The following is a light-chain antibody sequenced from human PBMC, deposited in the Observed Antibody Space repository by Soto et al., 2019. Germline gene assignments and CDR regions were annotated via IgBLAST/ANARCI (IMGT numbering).Light chain of an antibody. CDR1: SSDVGGYNY. V-gene: IGLV2-14*01. CDR2: DVS. Sequence: QSVLTQPASVSGSPGQSITISCTGTSSDVGGYNYVSWYQQHPGKAPKLMIYDVSNRPSGVSNRFSGSKSGNTASLTISGLQAEDEADYYCSSYTRSSSSYVFGTGTKVTFL. J-gene: IGLJ1*01. CDR3: SSYTRSSSSYV.